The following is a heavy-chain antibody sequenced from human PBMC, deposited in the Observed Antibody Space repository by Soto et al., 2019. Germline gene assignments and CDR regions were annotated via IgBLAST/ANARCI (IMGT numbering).Heavy chain of an antibody. CDR1: GFSLSTSGVG. Sequence: QITLKESGPTLVKPTQTLTLTCTFSGFSLSTSGVGVGWIHQPPGKALEWLALIYWDDDKRYSPSLKSRLTITKDTSKNQVDLTMTNMDPVDTATYYSAHRRWYNWKYYFDYWGQGTLVTVSS. J-gene: IGHJ4*02. D-gene: IGHD1-20*01. CDR3: AHRRWYNWKYYFDY. CDR2: IYWDDDK. V-gene: IGHV2-5*02.